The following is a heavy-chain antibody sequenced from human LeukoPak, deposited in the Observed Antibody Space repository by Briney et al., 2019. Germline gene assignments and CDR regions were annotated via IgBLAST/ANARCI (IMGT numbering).Heavy chain of an antibody. V-gene: IGHV4-39*07. CDR3: ARGGDYDVLTGYHYYFDY. J-gene: IGHJ4*02. CDR1: GRSISSSSYY. Sequence: SETLSLTCTVSGRSISSSSYYWGWIRPPPGKGLEWIGSINYRGSTYYNPSLKSRATISADTSKNQFSLNLSSVTAADTAVYFCARGGDYDVLTGYHYYFDYWGQGTLVTVSS. CDR2: INYRGST. D-gene: IGHD3-9*01.